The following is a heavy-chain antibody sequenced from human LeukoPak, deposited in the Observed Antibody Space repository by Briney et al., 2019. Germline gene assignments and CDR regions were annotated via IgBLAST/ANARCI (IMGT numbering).Heavy chain of an antibody. J-gene: IGHJ4*02. V-gene: IGHV1-18*04. CDR2: ISVYNDNR. D-gene: IGHD4-17*01. Sequence: ASVKVSCKASGYTFTGYYMHWVRQAPGQGLEWMGWISVYNDNRKYAQNFRGRLTMTTDTFTSTAYMELRSLRSDDTAVYYCARDTGYGDYVGDYWSQGTLVTVSS. CDR3: ARDTGYGDYVGDY. CDR1: GYTFTGYY.